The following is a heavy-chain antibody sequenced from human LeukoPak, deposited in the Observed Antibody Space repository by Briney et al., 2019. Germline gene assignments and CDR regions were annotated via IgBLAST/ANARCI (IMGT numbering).Heavy chain of an antibody. CDR2: IYYSGST. Sequence: SETLSHTCTVSGGSISSSSYYWGWIRQPPGKGLEWIGSIYYSGSTYYNPSLKSRVTISVDTSKNQFSLKLSSVTAADTAVYYCARVRRDYYDSSGHSWGQGTLVTVSS. CDR3: ARVRRDYYDSSGHS. V-gene: IGHV4-39*07. CDR1: GGSISSSSYY. D-gene: IGHD3-22*01. J-gene: IGHJ4*02.